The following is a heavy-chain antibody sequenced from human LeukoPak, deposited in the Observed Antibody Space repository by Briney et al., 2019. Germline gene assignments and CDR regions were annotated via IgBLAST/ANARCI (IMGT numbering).Heavy chain of an antibody. V-gene: IGHV6-1*01. D-gene: IGHD1-26*01. CDR1: GDSVSSKSAA. J-gene: IGHJ4*02. Sequence: SQTLSLTCAISGDSVSSKSAAWNWIRQSPTSGLEWLGRTYYRSKRNNDYAVSVKSRITINPDTSKNQFTLQLNSVTPEDAAVYFCERMAEGATNPHDFWGQGTLVTVSS. CDR2: TYYRSKRNN. CDR3: ERMAEGATNPHDF.